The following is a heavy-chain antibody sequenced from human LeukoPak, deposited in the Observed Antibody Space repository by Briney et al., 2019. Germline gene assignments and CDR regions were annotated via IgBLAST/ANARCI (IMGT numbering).Heavy chain of an antibody. V-gene: IGHV3-30*18. CDR1: GFTFSNYG. CDR2: ISYDGSNK. J-gene: IGHJ4*02. D-gene: IGHD5-12*01. Sequence: PGRSLRLSCAASGFTFSNYGMHWVRQAPGKGLEWVAVISYDGSNKYHADSVKDRFTISRDNSKNTLYLQMNSLRAEDTAVYYCAKDRQQDIMTTIGDYWGQGTLVTVSS. CDR3: AKDRQQDIMTTIGDY.